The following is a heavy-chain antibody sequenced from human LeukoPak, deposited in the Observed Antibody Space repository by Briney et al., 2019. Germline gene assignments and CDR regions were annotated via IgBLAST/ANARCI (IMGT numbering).Heavy chain of an antibody. CDR1: GFTFSSYG. J-gene: IGHJ6*03. CDR3: AKGDNYYYYYMDV. Sequence: GGSLRLSCAASGFTFSSYGMSWVRQAPGKGLEWVSAITGSGAGTYYADSVKGRFTISRDNSKNTLYLQMNSLRAEDTAVYYCAKGDNYYYYYMDVWGKGTTVTISS. V-gene: IGHV3-23*01. CDR2: ITGSGAGT.